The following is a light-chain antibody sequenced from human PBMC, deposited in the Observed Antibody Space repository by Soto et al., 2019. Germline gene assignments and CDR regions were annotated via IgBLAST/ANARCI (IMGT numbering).Light chain of an antibody. V-gene: IGLV2-14*01. J-gene: IGLJ1*01. CDR1: SRDVGGYNY. CDR2: EVS. Sequence: QSVLTQPASVSGSPGQSITISCTGTSRDVGGYNYVSWYQQHPGKAPKLMIYEVSNRPSGVSNRFSGSKSGNTASLTISGLQAEDEADYYCSSYTSSSLYVFGTGTNVTVL. CDR3: SSYTSSSLYV.